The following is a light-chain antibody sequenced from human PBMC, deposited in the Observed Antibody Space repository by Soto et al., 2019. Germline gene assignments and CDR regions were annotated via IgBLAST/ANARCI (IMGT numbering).Light chain of an antibody. CDR2: QAS. V-gene: IGKV1-5*03. Sequence: DIQMTQSPSTLSASVGDRVTITCRASENVSRWLAWYQQKPGRTPKLLIYQASTLETGVPSRFSGSGSGTEFTLTISSLQPDDFATYSCQQYNAYSQAFGQGTKVEIK. J-gene: IGKJ1*01. CDR3: QQYNAYSQA. CDR1: ENVSRW.